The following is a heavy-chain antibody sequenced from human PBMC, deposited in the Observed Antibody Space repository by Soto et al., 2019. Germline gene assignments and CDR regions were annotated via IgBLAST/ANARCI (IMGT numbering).Heavy chain of an antibody. CDR1: AGSIRSER. J-gene: IGHJ4*02. D-gene: IGHD2-15*01. CDR3: ARRGIYCSGGRSYANHFDY. Sequence: ENFSHTSTVSAGSIRSERWSLLRLPLGKGMEWIGYIYYSGSTNYNPSLKSRVTISVDTSKNQFSLKLSSVTAADTAVYYCARRGIYCSGGRSYANHFDYWGQGTLLSVS. V-gene: IGHV4-59*08. CDR2: IYYSGST.